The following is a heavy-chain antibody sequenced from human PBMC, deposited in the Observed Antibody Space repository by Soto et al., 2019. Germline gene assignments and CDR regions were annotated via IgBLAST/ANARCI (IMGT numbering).Heavy chain of an antibody. Sequence: ASVKVSCKASGYSFTSYGISWVRQAPGQGLEWMGWISAYNGNTNYAQKLQGRVTMTTDTSTSTAYMELRSLRSDDTAVYYCARDPLGYCSSTGCYVFRWFDPWGQGTLVTVSS. D-gene: IGHD2-2*01. V-gene: IGHV1-18*01. J-gene: IGHJ5*02. CDR3: ARDPLGYCSSTGCYVFRWFDP. CDR2: ISAYNGNT. CDR1: GYSFTSYG.